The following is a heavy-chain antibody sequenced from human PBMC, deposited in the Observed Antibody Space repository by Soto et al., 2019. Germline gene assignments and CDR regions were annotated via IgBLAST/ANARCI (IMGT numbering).Heavy chain of an antibody. J-gene: IGHJ5*02. Sequence: QITLKESGPTLVKPTQTLTLTCTFSGFSLSTSGVGVGWIRQPPGKALEWLALIYWNDDKHYNPSLKTRLTITKDTSKNQVVLTMTNMDPVDTATYYCGHRPRPNTTVFAVWFDPWGQGTLVTVSS. V-gene: IGHV2-5*01. D-gene: IGHD4-17*01. CDR1: GFSLSTSGVG. CDR3: GHRPRPNTTVFAVWFDP. CDR2: IYWNDDK.